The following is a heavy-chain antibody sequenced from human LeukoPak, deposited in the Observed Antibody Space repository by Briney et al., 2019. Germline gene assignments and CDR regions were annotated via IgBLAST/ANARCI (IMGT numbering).Heavy chain of an antibody. D-gene: IGHD2-15*01. CDR1: GGSISSYY. Sequence: PSETLSLTCTVSGGSISSYYWSWIRQPPGKGLEWIGYIYYSGSTNYNPSLKSRVTISVDTSKNQFSLKLSSVTAADTAVYYCARGTGGDAFDVWGQGTMVTVSS. CDR3: ARGTGGDAFDV. V-gene: IGHV4-59*01. CDR2: IYYSGST. J-gene: IGHJ3*01.